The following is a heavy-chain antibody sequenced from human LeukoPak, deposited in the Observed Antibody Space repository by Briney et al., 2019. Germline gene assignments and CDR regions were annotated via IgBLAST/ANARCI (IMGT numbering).Heavy chain of an antibody. CDR1: GFTFSSYG. J-gene: IGHJ4*02. D-gene: IGHD6-19*01. V-gene: IGHV3-23*01. CDR3: AKAVTGAEKDLDY. Sequence: GGSLRLSCAASGFTFSSYGMSWVRQAPGKGLEWVSGISGSGGSTDYADSVKGRFTISRDNSKNTLYLQVNSLRVEDTALYYCAKAVTGAEKDLDYWGRGTLVTVSS. CDR2: ISGSGGST.